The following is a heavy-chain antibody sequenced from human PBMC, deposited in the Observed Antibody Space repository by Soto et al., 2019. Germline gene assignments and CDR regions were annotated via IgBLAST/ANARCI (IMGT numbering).Heavy chain of an antibody. CDR3: ARGGCSSTTCHRGDY. V-gene: IGHV3-7*03. CDR1: GFTFSSYW. CDR2: IRQDGSEK. J-gene: IGHJ4*02. D-gene: IGHD2-2*01. Sequence: EVQLVESGGGLVQPGGSLRLSCAASGFTFSSYWMIWVRQAPEKGLEWVGNIRQDGSEKHYVDSVKGRFIISRDNAKNSLYLQMSSLRADDTAVYYCARGGCSSTTCHRGDYWGQGTLVTVSS.